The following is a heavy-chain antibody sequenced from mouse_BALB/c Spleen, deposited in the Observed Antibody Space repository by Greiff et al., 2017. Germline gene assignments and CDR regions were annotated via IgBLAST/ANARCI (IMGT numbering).Heavy chain of an antibody. J-gene: IGHJ3*01. CDR2: ISYSGST. V-gene: IGHV3-2*02. CDR3: ARGPYYGNYHLFAY. D-gene: IGHD2-10*01. CDR1: GYSITSDYA. Sequence: EVQLQESGPGLVKPSQSLSLTCTVTGYSITSDYAWNWIRQFPGNKLEWMGYISYSGSTSYNPSLKSRISITRDTSKNQFFLQLNSVTTEDTATYYCARGPYYGNYHLFAYWGQGTLVTVSA.